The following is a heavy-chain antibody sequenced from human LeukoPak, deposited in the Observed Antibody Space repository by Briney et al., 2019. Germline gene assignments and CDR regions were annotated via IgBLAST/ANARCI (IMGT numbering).Heavy chain of an antibody. V-gene: IGHV4-39*01. CDR2: IYYSGST. D-gene: IGHD2-15*01. Sequence: SETLSLTCTVSGGSISSSIYYWVWIRQPPGRGLEWIGTIYYSGSTYYNPSLKSRVTISVDTSKNQFSLKLSSVTAADTAVYYCARSRMRYCSGGSCYNFDYWGQGTLVTVSS. J-gene: IGHJ4*02. CDR1: GGSISSSIYY. CDR3: ARSRMRYCSGGSCYNFDY.